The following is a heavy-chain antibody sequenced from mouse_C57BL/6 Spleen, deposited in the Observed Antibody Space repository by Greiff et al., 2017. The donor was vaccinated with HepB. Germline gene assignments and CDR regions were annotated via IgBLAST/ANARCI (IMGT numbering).Heavy chain of an antibody. Sequence: VQLQQSGAELMKPGASVKLSCKATGYTFTGYWIEWVKQRPGHGLEWIGEILPGSGSTNYNEKFKGKATFTADTSSNTAYMQLSSLTTEDSAIYYCARELRDYYGSYWYFDVWGTGTTVTVSS. CDR1: GYTFTGYW. J-gene: IGHJ1*03. V-gene: IGHV1-9*01. CDR3: ARELRDYYGSYWYFDV. CDR2: ILPGSGST. D-gene: IGHD1-1*01.